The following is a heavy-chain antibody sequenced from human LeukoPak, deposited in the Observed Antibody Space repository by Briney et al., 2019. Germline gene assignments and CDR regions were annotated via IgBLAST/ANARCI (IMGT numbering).Heavy chain of an antibody. Sequence: GGSLRLSCAASGFTFSSYGMSWVRQAPGKGLEWVSAISGSGGSTYYADSVKGRFTISRDNSKNTLYLQMNSLRAEDTAVYYCARAIAGVAAAGRRWFDPWGQGTLVTVSS. J-gene: IGHJ5*02. V-gene: IGHV3-23*01. CDR2: ISGSGGST. CDR1: GFTFSSYG. D-gene: IGHD6-13*01. CDR3: ARAIAGVAAAGRRWFDP.